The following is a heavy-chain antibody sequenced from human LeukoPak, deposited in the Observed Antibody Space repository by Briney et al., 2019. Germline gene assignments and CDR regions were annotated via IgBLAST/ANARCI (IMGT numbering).Heavy chain of an antibody. CDR2: INHSGST. V-gene: IGHV4-34*01. J-gene: IGHJ6*03. CDR3: AAARRGCSGGSCYSDYYYYMDV. D-gene: IGHD2-15*01. CDR1: GGSFSGYY. Sequence: PSETLSLTCAVYGGSFSGYYWSWIRQPPGKGLDWIGEINHSGSTNYNPSLKSRVTISVDTSKNQFSLKLSSVTAADTAVYYCAAARRGCSGGSCYSDYYYYMDVWGKGTTVTVSS.